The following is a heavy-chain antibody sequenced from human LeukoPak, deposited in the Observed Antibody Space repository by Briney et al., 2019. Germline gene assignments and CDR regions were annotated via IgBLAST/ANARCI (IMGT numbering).Heavy chain of an antibody. Sequence: PSETLSLTRTVSGGSISSYNWSCIPHPPGERHEWIWYIYHSGSTNYTPSLKSRVTISVDTSKNQFSLKLSSVTAADTAVYYCARHLRLGELSPFDYWGQGTLVTVSS. CDR3: ARHLRLGELSPFDY. CDR1: GGSISSYN. CDR2: IYHSGST. V-gene: IGHV4-59*01. J-gene: IGHJ4*02. D-gene: IGHD3-16*02.